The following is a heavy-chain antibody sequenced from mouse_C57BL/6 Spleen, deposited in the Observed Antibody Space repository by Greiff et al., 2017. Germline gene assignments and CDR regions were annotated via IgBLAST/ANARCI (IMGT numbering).Heavy chain of an antibody. D-gene: IGHD4-1*01. V-gene: IGHV3-6*01. J-gene: IGHJ1*03. CDR3: AGDPANWESGPGWYFDV. CDR1: GYSITSGYY. CDR2: ISYDGSN. Sequence: VQLQQSGPGLAKPSQSLSLTCSVTGYSITSGYYWNWIRQFPGNKLEWMGYISYDGSNNYNPSLKNRISITRDTSKHQFFLTLHSVTTEETATYYRAGDPANWESGPGWYFDVWGTGTTVTVSS.